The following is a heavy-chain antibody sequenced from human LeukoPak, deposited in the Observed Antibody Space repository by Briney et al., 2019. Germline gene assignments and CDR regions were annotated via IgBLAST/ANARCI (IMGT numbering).Heavy chain of an antibody. Sequence: ASVKVSCKASGYTFTGYYMHWVRQAPGQGLEWMGRINPNSGGTNYAQKFQGRVTMTRDTSFSTAYMELSRLRSDDTAVYYCARTTYYDFWSGALDVWGKGTTVTVSS. CDR1: GYTFTGYY. CDR3: ARTTYYDFWSGALDV. CDR2: INPNSGGT. V-gene: IGHV1-2*06. J-gene: IGHJ6*04. D-gene: IGHD3-3*01.